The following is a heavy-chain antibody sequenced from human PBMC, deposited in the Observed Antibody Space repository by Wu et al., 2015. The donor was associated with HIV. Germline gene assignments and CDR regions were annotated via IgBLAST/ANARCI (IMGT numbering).Heavy chain of an antibody. V-gene: IGHV1-69*05. CDR1: GGTFSSYA. CDR3: AIVVRGVIGAGRRLDY. CDR2: IIPIFGTA. Sequence: QVQLVQSGAEVKKPGSSVKVSCKASGGTFSSYAISWVRQAPGQGLEWMGGIIPIFGTANYAQKFQGRVTITTDESTSTAYMELSSLRSEDTAVYYCAIVVRGVIGAGRRLDYWGQGNAGHRLL. J-gene: IGHJ4*02. D-gene: IGHD3-10*01.